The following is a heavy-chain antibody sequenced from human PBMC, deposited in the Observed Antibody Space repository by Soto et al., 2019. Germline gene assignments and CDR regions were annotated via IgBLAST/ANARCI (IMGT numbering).Heavy chain of an antibody. Sequence: ASVKVSCKASGDTFNFYSINWVRQAPGLGLEWMGRVNPIVSMSNYAQRFQGRVTMTADKSTSTAYMELSGLRSEDTAIYYCATSYGSGYRAFDYWGQGALVTGSS. CDR1: GDTFNFYS. CDR2: VNPIVSMS. CDR3: ATSYGSGYRAFDY. D-gene: IGHD3-10*01. V-gene: IGHV1-69*02. J-gene: IGHJ4*02.